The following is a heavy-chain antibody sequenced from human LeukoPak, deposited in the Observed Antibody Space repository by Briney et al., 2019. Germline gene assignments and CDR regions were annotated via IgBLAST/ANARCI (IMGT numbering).Heavy chain of an antibody. J-gene: IGHJ1*01. V-gene: IGHV4-39*01. CDR3: ARQPRDCGGDCYFSYFQH. CDR2: IYYSGST. Sequence: PSETLSLTCTVSGGSVSSYYWGWIRQPPGKGLEWIGSIYYSGSTYYNPSLKSRVTISVDTSKNQFSLKLSSVTAADTAVYYCARQPRDCGGDCYFSYFQHWGQGTLVTVSS. D-gene: IGHD2-21*02. CDR1: GGSVSSYY.